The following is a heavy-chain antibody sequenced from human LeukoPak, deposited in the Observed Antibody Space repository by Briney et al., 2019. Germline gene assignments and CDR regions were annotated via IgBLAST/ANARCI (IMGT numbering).Heavy chain of an antibody. CDR3: ASQSVRFLEWPRPDY. J-gene: IGHJ4*02. CDR2: IYYSGST. V-gene: IGHV4-39*07. D-gene: IGHD3-3*01. Sequence: SQTLSLTCTVSGGSISSSSYYWGWIRQPPGKGLEWIGSIYYSGSTYYNPSLKSRVTISVDTSKNQFSLKLSSVTAADTAVYYCASQSVRFLEWPRPDYWGQGTLVTVSS. CDR1: GGSISSSSYY.